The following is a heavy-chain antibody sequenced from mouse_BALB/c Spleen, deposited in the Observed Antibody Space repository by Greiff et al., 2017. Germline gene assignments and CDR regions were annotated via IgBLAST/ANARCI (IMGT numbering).Heavy chain of an antibody. CDR3: VRHKGYFDY. CDR1: GFTFNTYA. CDR2: IRSKSNNYAT. Sequence: EVKVEESGGGLVQPKGSLKLSCAASGFTFNTYAMNWVRQAPGKGLEWVARIRSKSNNYATYYADSVKDRFTISRDDSQSMLYLQMNNLKTEDTAMYYCVRHKGYFDYWGQGTTLTVSS. D-gene: IGHD1-3*01. J-gene: IGHJ2*01. V-gene: IGHV10-1*02.